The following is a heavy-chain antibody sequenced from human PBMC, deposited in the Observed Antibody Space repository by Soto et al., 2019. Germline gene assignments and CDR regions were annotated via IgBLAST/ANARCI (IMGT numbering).Heavy chain of an antibody. J-gene: IGHJ4*02. Sequence: PSETLSLTCAVYGWSFCGYYWSWIRQPPGKGLEWIGEINHSGSTNYNPSLKSRVTISVDTSKNQFSLKLSSVTAADTAVYYCARAQRGSPTGKGFYWGQGTLVTVSS. CDR2: INHSGST. V-gene: IGHV4-34*01. D-gene: IGHD3-10*01. CDR3: ARAQRGSPTGKGFY. CDR1: GWSFCGYY.